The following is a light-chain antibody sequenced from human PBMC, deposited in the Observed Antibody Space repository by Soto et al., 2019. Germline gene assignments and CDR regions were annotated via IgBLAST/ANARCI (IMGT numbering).Light chain of an antibody. V-gene: IGLV2-14*01. CDR1: SSDVGGYIY. CDR2: EIN. J-gene: IGLJ1*01. CDR3: SSYRNGSXLYV. Sequence: QSALTQPASVSGSPGQSITISCTGTSSDVGGYIYVSWYRQDPGKAPKLMIYEINNRPSGVSNRFSGSKSGNTASLTISGLQAEDEADYYCSSYRNGSXLYVFGTGTK.